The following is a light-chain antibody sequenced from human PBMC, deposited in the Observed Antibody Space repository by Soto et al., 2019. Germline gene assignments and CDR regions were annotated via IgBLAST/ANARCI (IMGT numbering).Light chain of an antibody. Sequence: VLTQSPDTLSLSPGATAILSCRASQTIDTYLAWYQLKPGQRPRLLIYGASSRALGIPDRFIGSGSGTNFTLTIHRLEPEDFAVYFCQHYASSPITFGQGTRLEIK. CDR1: QTIDTY. J-gene: IGKJ5*01. V-gene: IGKV3-20*01. CDR2: GAS. CDR3: QHYASSPIT.